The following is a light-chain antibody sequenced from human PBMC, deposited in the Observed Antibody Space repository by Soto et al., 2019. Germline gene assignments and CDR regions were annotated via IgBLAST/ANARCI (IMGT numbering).Light chain of an antibody. Sequence: QSALTQPASVSGSPGQSITISCTGTSSDVGGYNYVSWYQQHPGKAPKLMIYDVSNRPSGVSNRFSGSKSRNPASLTISGLQAEDEAAYYCSSDPSGSAVVFGGGTKLPVL. CDR3: SSDPSGSAVV. J-gene: IGLJ2*01. CDR1: SSDVGGYNY. V-gene: IGLV2-14*01. CDR2: DVS.